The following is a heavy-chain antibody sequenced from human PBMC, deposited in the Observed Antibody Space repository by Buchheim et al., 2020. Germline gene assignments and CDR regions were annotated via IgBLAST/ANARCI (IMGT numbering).Heavy chain of an antibody. CDR2: ISYDGNDK. CDR3: ASSFWGFQKLEPAKYYFGMDL. CDR1: GFNFSKYA. V-gene: IGHV3-30*04. J-gene: IGHJ6*02. D-gene: IGHD1-1*01. Sequence: QPQLVESGGGVVQPGRSLRLTCTGSGFNFSKYAKHWVRQAPGKGLEWVAVISYDGNDKYYADSVRGRFSISRTNSKNTLYLQMNSLRAEDTAVYYCASSFWGFQKLEPAKYYFGMDLWGQGTT.